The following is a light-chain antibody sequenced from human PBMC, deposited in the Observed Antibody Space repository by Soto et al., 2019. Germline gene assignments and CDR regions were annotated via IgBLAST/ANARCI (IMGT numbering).Light chain of an antibody. Sequence: VVTQPPSVSGAPGQRVTISCTGSSSNIGAGYDVHWYQQLPGTAPKLLIYGNSNRPSGVPDRFSGSKSGTSASLAITGLQTEDEADYYCQSYDSSLSVYVFGTGTKLTVL. J-gene: IGLJ1*01. CDR1: SSNIGAGYD. V-gene: IGLV1-40*01. CDR3: QSYDSSLSVYV. CDR2: GNS.